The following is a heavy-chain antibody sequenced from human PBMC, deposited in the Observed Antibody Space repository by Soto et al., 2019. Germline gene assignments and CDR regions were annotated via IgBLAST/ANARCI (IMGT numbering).Heavy chain of an antibody. CDR3: ASHRDGYNFNYFDY. Sequence: SVKVSCKASGGTFSSYAISWVRQAPGQGLEWMGGIIPIFGTANYAQKFQGRVTITADKSTSTAYMELSSLRSEDTAVYYCASHRDGYNFNYFDYWGQGTLVTVSS. D-gene: IGHD5-12*01. CDR2: IIPIFGTA. CDR1: GGTFSSYA. V-gene: IGHV1-69*06. J-gene: IGHJ4*02.